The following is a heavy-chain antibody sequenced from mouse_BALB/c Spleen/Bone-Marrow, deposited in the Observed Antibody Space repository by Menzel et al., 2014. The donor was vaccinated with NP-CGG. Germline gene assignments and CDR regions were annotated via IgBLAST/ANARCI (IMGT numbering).Heavy chain of an antibody. CDR3: ERLVSYGWLAS. V-gene: IGHV4-1*02. CDR1: GFDFSRYW. CDR2: INPESNTI. Sequence: EVKLVESGGGLVQPGGSLKLSCAASGFDFSRYWMSWVRQAPGKGLQWIGEINPESNTINYSPSLKDKFIISRDNAKNTLSLQMTKVKSEDAALYCCERLVSYGWLASWGQGTLVTVSA. D-gene: IGHD1-1*01. J-gene: IGHJ3*01.